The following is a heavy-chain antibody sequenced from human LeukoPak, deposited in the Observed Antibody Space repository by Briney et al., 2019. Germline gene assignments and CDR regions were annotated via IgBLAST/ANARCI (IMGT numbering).Heavy chain of an antibody. J-gene: IGHJ4*02. CDR3: ARGSRWYGTGGFDY. D-gene: IGHD6-13*01. Sequence: SETLSLTCTVSGGSISSYYWSWIRQPAGKGLEWIGRIYTSGSTNYNPSLKSRVTISVDKSKNQFSLKLSSVTAADTAVYYCARGSRWYGTGGFDYWGQGTLVTVSS. V-gene: IGHV4-4*07. CDR1: GGSISSYY. CDR2: IYTSGST.